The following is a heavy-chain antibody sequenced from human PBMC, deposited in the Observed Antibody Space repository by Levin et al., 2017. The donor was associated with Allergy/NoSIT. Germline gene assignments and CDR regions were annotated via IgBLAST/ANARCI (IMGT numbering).Heavy chain of an antibody. CDR3: VVGSGWGAFDI. CDR1: GFTFSSYA. Sequence: GGSLRLSCAASGFTFSSYAMSWVRQAPGKGLEWVSAISGRGGSTYYADSVKGRFTISRDISKNTLYLQMNSLRAEDTAVYYYVVGSGWGAFDIWGQGTMVTVSS. J-gene: IGHJ3*02. V-gene: IGHV3-23*01. CDR2: ISGRGGST. D-gene: IGHD6-19*01.